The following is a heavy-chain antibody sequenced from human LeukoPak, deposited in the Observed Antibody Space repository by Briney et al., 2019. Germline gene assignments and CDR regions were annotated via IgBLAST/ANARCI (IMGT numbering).Heavy chain of an antibody. J-gene: IGHJ6*02. CDR2: ISNDGSKK. Sequence: GGSLRLSCAASGFTFSTYGIHWVRQAPGKGLEWVAVISNDGSKKFYIDSVKGRFTVSSDKSTDTLYLQMNSLRPEDTAVYYCAKDRSPTGSYYGMDVWGQGTTVIVSS. V-gene: IGHV3-30*18. CDR3: AKDRSPTGSYYGMDV. D-gene: IGHD1-1*01. CDR1: GFTFSTYG.